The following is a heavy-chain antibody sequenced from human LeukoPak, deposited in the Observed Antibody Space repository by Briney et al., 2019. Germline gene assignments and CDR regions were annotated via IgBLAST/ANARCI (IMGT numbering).Heavy chain of an antibody. V-gene: IGHV3-48*02. CDR3: ARVRSWGSGSYSLDY. Sequence: GRSLRLSCAASGFTFSSYSISWVRQAPGKGLEWISYFSSSSTTIYYADSVKGRFTTSRDNAKNSLYLQMNSLRDEDTAVFYCARVRSWGSGSYSLDYWGQGTLVTVSS. CDR2: FSSSSTTI. D-gene: IGHD3-10*01. CDR1: GFTFSSYS. J-gene: IGHJ4*02.